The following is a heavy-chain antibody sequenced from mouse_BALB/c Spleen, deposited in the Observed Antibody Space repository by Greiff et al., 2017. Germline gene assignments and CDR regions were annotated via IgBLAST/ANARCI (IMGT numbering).Heavy chain of an antibody. V-gene: IGHV1-69*02. D-gene: IGHD2-10*01. J-gene: IGHJ2*01. CDR3: TSNAYYGIGDYFDY. CDR2: IYPSDSYT. CDR1: GYTFTSYW. Sequence: QVQLQQPGAELVRPGASVKLSCKASGYTFTSYWINWVKQRPGQGLEWIGNIYPSDSYTNYNQKFKDKATLTVDKSSSTAYMQLSSPTSEDSAVYYCTSNAYYGIGDYFDYWGQGTTLTVSS.